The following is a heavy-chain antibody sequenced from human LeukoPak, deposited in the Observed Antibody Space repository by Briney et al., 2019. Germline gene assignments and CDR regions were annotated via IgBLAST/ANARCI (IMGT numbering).Heavy chain of an antibody. D-gene: IGHD1-14*01. CDR1: AFAFSDYG. Sequence: PGGSLRLSCAASAFAFSDYGMHWVRQAPDKGLEWVADIWNDEINKYYADSVKGRFTISRDNSKNTLYLQMNSLRAEDTGVYYCARDSGHRGYDYGMDVWGQGTTVIVSS. J-gene: IGHJ6*02. CDR3: ARDSGHRGYDYGMDV. CDR2: IWNDEINK. V-gene: IGHV3-33*01.